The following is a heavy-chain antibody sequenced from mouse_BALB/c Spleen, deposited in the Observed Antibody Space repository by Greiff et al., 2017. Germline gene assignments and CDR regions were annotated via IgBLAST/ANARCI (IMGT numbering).Heavy chain of an antibody. D-gene: IGHD1-1*01. Sequence: QVQLQQSGAELMKPGASVKISCKATGYTFSSYWIEWVKQRPGHGLEWIGEILPGSGSTNYNEKFKGKATFTADTSSNTAYMQLSSLTSEDSAVYYCARIYYYGSSPFYYAMDDWGQGTSVTVSS. CDR3: ARIYYYGSSPFYYAMDD. CDR2: ILPGSGST. J-gene: IGHJ4*01. CDR1: GYTFSSYW. V-gene: IGHV1-9*01.